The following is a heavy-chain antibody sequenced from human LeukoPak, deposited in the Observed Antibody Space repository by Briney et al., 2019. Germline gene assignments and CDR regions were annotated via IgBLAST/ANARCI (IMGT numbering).Heavy chain of an antibody. J-gene: IGHJ4*02. CDR2: INHSGST. CDR1: GGSFSGYY. CDR3: ATVKRITMIVVVTKEYYFDY. D-gene: IGHD3-22*01. Sequence: SETLPLTCAVYGGSFSGYYWSWIRQPPAKGLEWIGEINHSGSTNYNPSLKSRVTISVDTSKNQFSLKLSSVTAADTAVYYCATVKRITMIVVVTKEYYFDYWGQGTLVTVSS. V-gene: IGHV4-34*01.